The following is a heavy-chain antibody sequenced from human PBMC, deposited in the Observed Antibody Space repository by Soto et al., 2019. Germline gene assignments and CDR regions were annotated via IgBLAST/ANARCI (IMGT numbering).Heavy chain of an antibody. CDR2: IYYSGIT. V-gene: IGHV4-39*01. CDR3: ARHRIMTGRPGHIDC. J-gene: IGHJ4*02. D-gene: IGHD6-6*01. Sequence: PSETLSLTCTVSGGSTSNSNFYWGWIRQPPGKGLDLIGTIYYSGITHYNPSLESRVTISVDTSKNQFSLNLRSVTAADTALYYCARHRIMTGRPGHIDCWGQGTVVTVSS. CDR1: GGSTSNSNFY.